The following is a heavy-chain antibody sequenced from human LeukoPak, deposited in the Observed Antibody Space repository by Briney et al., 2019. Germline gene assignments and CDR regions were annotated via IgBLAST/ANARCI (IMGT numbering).Heavy chain of an antibody. Sequence: SETLSLTCTVSGGSISSYYWSWIRQPPGKGLEWIGYIYYSGSTNYNPSLKSRVTISVDTSKNQFSLKLSSVTAADAAVYYCARVATTVTKGFDYWGQGTLVTVSS. J-gene: IGHJ4*02. CDR2: IYYSGST. CDR3: ARVATTVTKGFDY. V-gene: IGHV4-59*01. D-gene: IGHD4-17*01. CDR1: GGSISSYY.